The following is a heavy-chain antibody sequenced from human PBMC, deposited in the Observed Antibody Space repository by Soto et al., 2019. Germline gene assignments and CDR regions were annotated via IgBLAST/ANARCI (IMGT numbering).Heavy chain of an antibody. CDR3: TRDASRDSSARGWFDP. CDR2: ISSNSAYI. V-gene: IGHV3-21*01. D-gene: IGHD6-13*01. J-gene: IGHJ5*02. CDR1: GFTFRSFT. Sequence: GGSLRLSCAASGFTFRSFTMNWVRQAPGKGLEWVSTISSNSAYICYTDALRGRFTISRDNAKNSLHLQMNSLRAEDTAVYYCTRDASRDSSARGWFDPWGPGTLVTVSS.